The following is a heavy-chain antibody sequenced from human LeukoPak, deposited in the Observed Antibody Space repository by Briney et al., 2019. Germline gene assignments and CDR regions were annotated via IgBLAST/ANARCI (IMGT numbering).Heavy chain of an antibody. V-gene: IGHV3-23*01. D-gene: IGHD3-3*01. CDR2: ISGSGGST. CDR1: GFTFDDYA. CDR3: AKGISYDY. Sequence: GRSLRLSCAASGFTFDDYAMHWVRQAPGKGLEWVSGISGSGGSTYYADSVKGRFTISRDNSKNTVYLQMNSLRAEDTAVYYCAKGISYDYWGQGTLVTVSS. J-gene: IGHJ4*02.